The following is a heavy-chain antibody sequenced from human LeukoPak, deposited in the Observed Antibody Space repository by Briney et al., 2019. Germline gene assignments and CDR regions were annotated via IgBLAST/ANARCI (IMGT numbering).Heavy chain of an antibody. CDR1: GFTFSSYW. CDR3: ARARPLTPNPDY. J-gene: IGHJ4*02. CDR2: INSDGSST. V-gene: IGHV3-74*01. Sequence: PGGSLRLSCAASGFTFSSYWTHWVRHAPGKGLVWVSRINSDGSSTSYADSVKGRFTISRDNAKNTLYLQMNSLRAEDTAVYYCARARPLTPNPDYWGQGTLVTVSS.